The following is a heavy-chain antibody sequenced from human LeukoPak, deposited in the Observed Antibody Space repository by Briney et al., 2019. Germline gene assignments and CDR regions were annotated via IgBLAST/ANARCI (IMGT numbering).Heavy chain of an antibody. D-gene: IGHD1-26*01. CDR2: IIPIFGTA. V-gene: IGHV1-69*05. CDR3: ASLHSGSYADAFDI. CDR1: GGTFSSYA. J-gene: IGHJ3*02. Sequence: SVKVSCKASGGTFSSYAINWVRQAPGQGLEWMGRIIPIFGTANYAQKFQGRVTITTDESTSTAYMELSSLRSEDTAVYYCASLHSGSYADAFDIWGQGTMVTVSS.